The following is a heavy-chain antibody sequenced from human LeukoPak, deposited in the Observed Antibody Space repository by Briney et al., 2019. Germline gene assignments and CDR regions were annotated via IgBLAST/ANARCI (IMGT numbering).Heavy chain of an antibody. CDR1: GFTFSSYS. CDR3: AKDARRTSGWYFFDY. Sequence: GGSLRLSCAASGFTFSSYSMNWVRQAPGKGLEWVSYISSSSSTTYYADSVKGRSTISRDNSKNTLFLQMNSLRAEDTAVYYCAKDARRTSGWYFFDYWGQGTLVTVSS. J-gene: IGHJ4*02. D-gene: IGHD6-19*01. CDR2: ISSSSSTT. V-gene: IGHV3-48*01.